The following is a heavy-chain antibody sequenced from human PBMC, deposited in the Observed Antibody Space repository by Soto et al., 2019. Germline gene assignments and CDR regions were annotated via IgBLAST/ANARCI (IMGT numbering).Heavy chain of an antibody. V-gene: IGHV3-33*01. Sequence: QVQLVESGGGVVQPGRSLRLSCAASGFTFRNYGMHWVRQAPGKGLEWVALIWYDGSNKYYADSVKGRFTISRDNSKNTLYLQMNRLRAEDTALYYCATGYCSSAGCCFDYWGQGTLATVSS. D-gene: IGHD2-2*01. CDR2: IWYDGSNK. J-gene: IGHJ4*02. CDR1: GFTFRNYG. CDR3: ATGYCSSAGCCFDY.